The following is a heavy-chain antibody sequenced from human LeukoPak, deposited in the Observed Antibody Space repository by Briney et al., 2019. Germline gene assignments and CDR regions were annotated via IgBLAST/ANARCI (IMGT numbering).Heavy chain of an antibody. D-gene: IGHD3-3*01. CDR2: IYYSGST. Sequence: SETLSLTCTVSGGSISSYYWSWIRQPPGKGLEWIGYIYYSGSTNYNPSLKSRVTISVDTSKNQFSLKLSSVTAADTAVYYCASGGSYYDFWSGVRGVNWFDPWGQGTLVTVSS. CDR3: ASGGSYYDFWSGVRGVNWFDP. J-gene: IGHJ5*02. V-gene: IGHV4-59*01. CDR1: GGSISSYY.